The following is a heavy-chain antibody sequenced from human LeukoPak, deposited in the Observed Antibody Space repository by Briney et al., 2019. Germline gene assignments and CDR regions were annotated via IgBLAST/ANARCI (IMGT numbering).Heavy chain of an antibody. CDR3: ATFTSYDAFDI. CDR2: INTDGSST. V-gene: IGHV3-74*01. J-gene: IGHJ3*02. CDR1: GFTFSSYW. Sequence: GGSLRLSCAASGFTFSSYWMHWVRQAPGKGLVWVSRINTDGSSTSYADSVKGRFTISRDNAKNTLYLQMNSLRAEDTAVYYCATFTSYDAFDIWGQGTMVTVSS. D-gene: IGHD3-16*01.